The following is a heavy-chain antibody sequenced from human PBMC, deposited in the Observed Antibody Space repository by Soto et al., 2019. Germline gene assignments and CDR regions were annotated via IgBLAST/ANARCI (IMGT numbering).Heavy chain of an antibody. V-gene: IGHV3-66*01. CDR2: IYSGGST. Sequence: GGSLRLSCAASGFTVSSNYMSWVRQAPGKGLEWVSVIYSGGSTYYADSVKGRFTISRDNSKNTLYLQMNSLRAEDTAVYYCARVTYYYGSGSYYYYYGMDVWGQGTTVTVSS. CDR1: GFTVSSNY. D-gene: IGHD3-10*01. J-gene: IGHJ6*02. CDR3: ARVTYYYGSGSYYYYYGMDV.